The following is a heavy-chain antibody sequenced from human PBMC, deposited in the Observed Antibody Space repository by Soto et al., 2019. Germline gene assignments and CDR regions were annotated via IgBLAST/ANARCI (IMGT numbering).Heavy chain of an antibody. V-gene: IGHV4-30-4*02. D-gene: IGHD5-12*01. CDR1: GGSISSGDYY. Sequence: KPSETLSLTCTVSGGSISSGDYYWSWIRQPPGKGLEWIGYIYYSGSTYYKPSLKSRVTISVDTSKNQFSLKLSSVTAAETDVYYCAGREMATIIFDYWGQGTLVTVSS. J-gene: IGHJ4*02. CDR3: AGREMATIIFDY. CDR2: IYYSGST.